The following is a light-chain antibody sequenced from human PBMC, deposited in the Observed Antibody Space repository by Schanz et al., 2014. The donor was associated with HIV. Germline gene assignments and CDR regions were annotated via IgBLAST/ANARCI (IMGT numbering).Light chain of an antibody. CDR3: HQYNTHSPVYT. CDR2: KAS. Sequence: DLQVTQSPSTLSASVGGRVSITCRTSQSISSWMAWYQQKPGKAPKLLIYKASKLQSGVSSRFSGSGSGKEFTLTISRLQPEDSATYYCHQYNTHSPVYTVGQGTRLEIK. J-gene: IGKJ2*01. V-gene: IGKV1-5*03. CDR1: QSISSW.